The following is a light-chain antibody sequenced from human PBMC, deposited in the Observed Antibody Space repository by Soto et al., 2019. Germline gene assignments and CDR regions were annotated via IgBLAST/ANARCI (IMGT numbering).Light chain of an antibody. J-gene: IGLJ2*01. CDR1: SSDVGGYNY. V-gene: IGLV2-14*01. Sequence: QSVLTQPASVSGAPGQSITISCTGTSSDVGGYNYVSWYQQHPGKAPKLMIYEVSNRPSGVYNRFSGSKSGNTSSLTISGLQAEDEADHYCSSYTSSSVVVFGGGTKLTVL. CDR3: SSYTSSSVVV. CDR2: EVS.